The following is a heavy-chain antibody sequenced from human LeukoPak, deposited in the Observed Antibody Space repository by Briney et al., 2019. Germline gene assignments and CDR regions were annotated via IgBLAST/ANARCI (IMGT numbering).Heavy chain of an antibody. Sequence: QPGGSLRLSCAASGFTVNSNYMSWVRQAPGEGLEWVSAIYSGGRTYYADSVKGRFTISRDNSKNTLYLQMNSLRAEDTAVYYCARVYYYGSWFDPWGQGTLVTVSS. CDR2: IYSGGRT. D-gene: IGHD3-10*01. V-gene: IGHV3-53*01. CDR1: GFTVNSNY. CDR3: ARVYYYGSWFDP. J-gene: IGHJ5*02.